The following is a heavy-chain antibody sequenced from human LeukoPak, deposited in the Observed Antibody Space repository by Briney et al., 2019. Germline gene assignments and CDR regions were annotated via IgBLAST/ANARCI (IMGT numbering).Heavy chain of an antibody. J-gene: IGHJ6*03. CDR1: GFTFSSYA. Sequence: GGSLRLSCAASGFTFSSYAMSWVRQAPGKGLEWVSAISGSGGSTYYADSVKGRFTISRDNSKSTLYRQMNSLRAEDTAVYYCAKLGGDHKYYYYYMDVWGKGTTVTVSS. CDR2: ISGSGGST. V-gene: IGHV3-23*01. CDR3: AKLGGDHKYYYYYMDV. D-gene: IGHD2-21*02.